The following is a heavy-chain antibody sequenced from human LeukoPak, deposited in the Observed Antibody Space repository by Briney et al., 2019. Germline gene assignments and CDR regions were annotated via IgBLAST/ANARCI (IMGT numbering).Heavy chain of an antibody. V-gene: IGHV3-74*01. CDR2: INIGGSGT. CDR3: ARDPLGAAAGTNWFDT. D-gene: IGHD6-13*01. J-gene: IGHJ5*02. CDR1: GFTSSRYW. Sequence: GGYTVLLCGPCGFTSSRYWMLWLRDVQGMGRVWVSRINIGGSGTIYAQSVKGRFTIHRDNAKNTLYLQMNSLRVEDTTVYCCARDPLGAAAGTNWFDTWGQGTLVTVSS.